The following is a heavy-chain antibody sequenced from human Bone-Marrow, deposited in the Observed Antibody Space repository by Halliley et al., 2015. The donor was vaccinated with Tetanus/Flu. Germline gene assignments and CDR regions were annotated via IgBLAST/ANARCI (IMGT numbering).Heavy chain of an antibody. Sequence: QLVQSGAEVKKPGESLKISCKGSGYMFPNYWIGWVRQMPGKGLEWMGNIYPADSDTRYSLTFEGQVTISADKSISTAYLQWSSRKASDAAVDCCVRHEKGGGASDDWGQGTLVTVSS. D-gene: IGHD2-15*01. CDR2: IYPADSDT. J-gene: IGHJ4*02. CDR3: VRHEKGGGASDD. V-gene: IGHV5-51*03. CDR1: GYMFPNYW.